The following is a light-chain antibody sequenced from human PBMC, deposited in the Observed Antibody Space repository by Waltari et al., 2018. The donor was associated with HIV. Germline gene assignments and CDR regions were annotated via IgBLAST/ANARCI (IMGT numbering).Light chain of an antibody. CDR2: SNN. CDR1: SSNIGSNT. V-gene: IGLV1-44*01. J-gene: IGLJ2*01. Sequence: QSVLTQPPSASGPPGQRVTISCSGSSSNIGSNTVNWYQQLPGTAPKLLIYSNNQRPSEVPDRFSGAKSGTSASLVISGLQSEDEADYYCAVWDDSVSGGVFGGGTKLTVL. CDR3: AVWDDSVSGGV.